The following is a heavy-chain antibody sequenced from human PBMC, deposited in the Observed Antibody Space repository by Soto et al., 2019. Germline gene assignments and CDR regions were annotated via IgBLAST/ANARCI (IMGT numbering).Heavy chain of an antibody. Sequence: QVRLQEWGPGLVKPSQTLSLKCSVSGGSITTGGRYWSWIRQLPGKGLEWIGDIYYSGNTYYNAFLKSRGTISVEAAKNQFSLKLSSVTAADTAVYYCPQALVFTGGDGFDIWGQGRLVTVSS. CDR2: IYYSGNT. V-gene: IGHV4-31*02. J-gene: IGHJ3*02. CDR1: GGSITTGGRY. D-gene: IGHD1-1*01. CDR3: PQALVFTGGDGFDI.